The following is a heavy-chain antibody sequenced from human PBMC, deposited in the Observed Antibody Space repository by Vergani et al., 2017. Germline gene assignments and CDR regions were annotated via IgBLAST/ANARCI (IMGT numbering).Heavy chain of an antibody. Sequence: EVQLVQSGAEVKKPGESLRISCKGSGYSFTSYWISWVRQLPGKGLEWMGRVDPSDSYTNYSPSFQGHVTISADKSISTAYLQWSSLKASDTAMYYCATSDKGVCGGDCSDYYYYGMDVWGQGTTVTVSS. CDR1: GYSFTSYW. V-gene: IGHV5-10-1*03. CDR2: VDPSDSYT. CDR3: ATSDKGVCGGDCSDYYYYGMDV. D-gene: IGHD2-21*02. J-gene: IGHJ6*02.